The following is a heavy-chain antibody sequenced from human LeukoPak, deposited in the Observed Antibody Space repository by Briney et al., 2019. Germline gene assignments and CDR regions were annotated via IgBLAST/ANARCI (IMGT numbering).Heavy chain of an antibody. CDR1: GGSISSGSCY. V-gene: IGHV4-61*02. D-gene: IGHD6-19*01. Sequence: PSQTLSLTCTVSGGSISSGSCYWSWIRQPAGKGLEWIGRIYTSGSTNYNPSLKSRVTISVDTSKNQFSLKLSSVTAADTAVYHCARTHSSGWSGSYWYFDLWGRGTLVTVSS. J-gene: IGHJ2*01. CDR2: IYTSGST. CDR3: ARTHSSGWSGSYWYFDL.